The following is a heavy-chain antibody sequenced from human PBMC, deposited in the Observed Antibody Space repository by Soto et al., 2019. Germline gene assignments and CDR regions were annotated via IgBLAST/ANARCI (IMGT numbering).Heavy chain of an antibody. Sequence: SETLSLTCTVSGGSVSSGSYYWSWIRQPPGKGLEWIGYIYYSGSTNYNPSLKSRVTISVDTSKNQFSLKLSSVTAADTAVYYCARQPGYSSSWYFDYWGQGTLVTVSS. CDR1: GGSVSSGSYY. D-gene: IGHD6-13*01. CDR2: IYYSGST. J-gene: IGHJ4*02. CDR3: ARQPGYSSSWYFDY. V-gene: IGHV4-61*01.